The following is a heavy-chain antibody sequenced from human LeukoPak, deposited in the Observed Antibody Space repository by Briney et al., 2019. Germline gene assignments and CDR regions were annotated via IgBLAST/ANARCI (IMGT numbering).Heavy chain of an antibody. V-gene: IGHV3-33*08. Sequence: GGSLRLSCAASGFTFSNYAIHWVRQAPGKGLEWVAVIWYDGSNKYYADSVKGRFTISRDNSKNTLYLQMNSLRAEDTAVYYCAREGSQYYYDSSGYSYYFDYWGQGTLVTVSS. D-gene: IGHD3-22*01. CDR1: GFTFSNYA. CDR3: AREGSQYYYDSSGYSYYFDY. CDR2: IWYDGSNK. J-gene: IGHJ4*02.